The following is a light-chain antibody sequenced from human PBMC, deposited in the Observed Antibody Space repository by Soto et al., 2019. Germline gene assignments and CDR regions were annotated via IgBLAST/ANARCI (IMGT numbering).Light chain of an antibody. J-gene: IGKJ3*01. Sequence: EIVMTQSPATLSLSPGERATLSCGASQSLRSNLAWYQQKPGQAPRLLIYGASTRATGIPARFSGSVSGTDFTLTISSLQSEDFAVYYCQQYNNRPFTFGPGTKVDIK. CDR3: QQYNNRPFT. V-gene: IGKV3-15*01. CDR1: QSLRSN. CDR2: GAS.